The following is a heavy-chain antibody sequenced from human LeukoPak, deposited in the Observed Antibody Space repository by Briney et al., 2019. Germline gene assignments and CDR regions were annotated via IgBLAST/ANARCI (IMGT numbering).Heavy chain of an antibody. D-gene: IGHD1-1*01. CDR3: ARDNDKVVDH. CDR2: ISANDGKT. J-gene: IGHJ4*01. Sequence: ASVKVSCKASGFVFTSYGFTWVRQAPGQGLEWMGWISANDGKTHYSERHQGRVTMTTDTVTSTAYMELRSLRSDDTAVYYCARDNDKVVDHWGQGTLVTVSS. CDR1: GFVFTSYG. V-gene: IGHV1-18*01.